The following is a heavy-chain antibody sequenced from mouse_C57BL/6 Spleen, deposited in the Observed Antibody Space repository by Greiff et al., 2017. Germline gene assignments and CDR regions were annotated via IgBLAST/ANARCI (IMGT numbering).Heavy chain of an antibody. V-gene: IGHV1-55*01. CDR3: ARGWDGSSYDYAMDY. Sequence: QVQLQQPGAELVKPGASVKMSCKASGYTFTSYWLTWVKQRPGQGLEWIGDIYPGSGSTNYNEKFKSKATLTVDTSSSTAYMQLSSLTSEDSAVYYCARGWDGSSYDYAMDYWGQGTSVTVSS. J-gene: IGHJ4*01. CDR2: IYPGSGST. CDR1: GYTFTSYW. D-gene: IGHD1-1*01.